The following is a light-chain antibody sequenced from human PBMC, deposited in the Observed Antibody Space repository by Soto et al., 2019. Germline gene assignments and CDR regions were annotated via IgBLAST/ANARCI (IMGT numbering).Light chain of an antibody. CDR2: DAS. V-gene: IGKV1-5*01. CDR1: QSVSDS. J-gene: IGKJ1*01. CDR3: QQYNTYSGT. Sequence: DIQMTQSPSTLSASVVDRVTITFRASQSVSDSLAWYQQKPGKAPKVLIYDASRLQGGVPSRFSGSGSGTEFTLTISGLQPDDFATYYCQQYNTYSGTFGQGTKVDI.